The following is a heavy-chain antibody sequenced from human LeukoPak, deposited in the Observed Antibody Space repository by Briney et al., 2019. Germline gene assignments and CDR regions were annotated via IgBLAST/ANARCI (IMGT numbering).Heavy chain of an antibody. CDR1: GFTVSSNY. Sequence: AGGSLRLSCAASGFTVSSNYMSWVRQAPGKGLEWVSVIYSGGTIYYADSVKGRFTISRDPSKNMSYLQMNSLRAEDTAVYYCARGLISRDGYNSFYFDYWGQGTLVTVSS. D-gene: IGHD5-24*01. J-gene: IGHJ4*02. CDR2: IYSGGTI. CDR3: ARGLISRDGYNSFYFDY. V-gene: IGHV3-66*01.